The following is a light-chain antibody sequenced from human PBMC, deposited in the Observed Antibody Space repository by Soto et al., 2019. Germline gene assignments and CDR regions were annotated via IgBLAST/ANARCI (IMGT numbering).Light chain of an antibody. CDR1: QRVSSNN. V-gene: IGKV3-20*01. CDR2: AAS. J-gene: IGKJ1*01. Sequence: VLPQSPVTLSLSARPSPTLSCRGAQRVSSNNLAWFQQKPGQAPRLLIYAASSRATGIPDRFSGSGSGTDFTLTISRLESEDFAVYYCQQYGSSPQTFGQGTKVDIK. CDR3: QQYGSSPQT.